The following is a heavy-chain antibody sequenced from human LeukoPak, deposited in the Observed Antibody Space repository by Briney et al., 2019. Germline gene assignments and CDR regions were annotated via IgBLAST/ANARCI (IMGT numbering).Heavy chain of an antibody. Sequence: GESLKISCKGSGYSFTSYWIGWVRQMPGKGLEWMGIIYPGDSDTRYSPSFQGQVTISADKSISTACLQWSSLKASDTAMYYCARAASITMVRGVADYWGQGTLVTVSS. CDR1: GYSFTSYW. CDR3: ARAASITMVRGVADY. CDR2: IYPGDSDT. J-gene: IGHJ4*02. D-gene: IGHD3-10*01. V-gene: IGHV5-51*01.